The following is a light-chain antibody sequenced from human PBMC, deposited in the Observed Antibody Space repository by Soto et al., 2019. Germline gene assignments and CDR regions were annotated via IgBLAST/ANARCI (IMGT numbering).Light chain of an antibody. CDR1: QSVSSN. J-gene: IGKJ1*01. V-gene: IGKV3-15*01. CDR2: GAS. CDR3: QQYNNRSPWT. Sequence: IVMTLPPPTVAVSPRERATLSCRASQSVSSNYSACQQKPGQAPSLLIYGASTTATGIPARCSGSGSGTEFTLIISSLLSEEFAVYYCQQYNNRSPWTFGQGTKLEIK.